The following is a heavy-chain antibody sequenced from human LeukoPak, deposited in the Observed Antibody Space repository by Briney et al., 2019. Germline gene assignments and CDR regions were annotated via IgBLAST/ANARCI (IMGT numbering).Heavy chain of an antibody. V-gene: IGHV3-7*01. J-gene: IGHJ4*02. Sequence: GGSLRLSCAASGFTFRSNWMTWVRQAPGKGLEWVANIQQDGSEKNYVDSVKGRFTISRDNAKNSLYLQMNSLRGEDTAIYYCGRDDWGPADYWGQGTLVTVSS. CDR2: IQQDGSEK. D-gene: IGHD3-9*01. CDR3: GRDDWGPADY. CDR1: GFTFRSNW.